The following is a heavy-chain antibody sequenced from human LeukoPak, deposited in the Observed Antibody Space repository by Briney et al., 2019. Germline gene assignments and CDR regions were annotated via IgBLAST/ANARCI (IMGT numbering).Heavy chain of an antibody. Sequence: GGSLRLSCAASGFTFSSYWMSWVRQAPGKGLEWVSAISGSGGSTYYADSVKGRFTISRDNSKNTLYLQMNSLRAEDTAVYYCANALGGAEDFDYWGQGTLVTVSS. J-gene: IGHJ4*02. CDR1: GFTFSSYW. CDR3: ANALGGAEDFDY. D-gene: IGHD3-10*01. CDR2: ISGSGGST. V-gene: IGHV3-23*01.